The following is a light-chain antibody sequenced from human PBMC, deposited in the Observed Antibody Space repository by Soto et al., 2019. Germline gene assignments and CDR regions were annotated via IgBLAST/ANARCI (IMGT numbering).Light chain of an antibody. CDR1: QDIQNA. V-gene: IGKV1-17*01. Sequence: DIQMTQSPSSLSASVGDRVTITCRASQDIQNALGWYQQKPGKAPKRLIYAASSLQSGVPSRFSGSGSGTEFTLTISSLQPDDFATYYCQQYNSHRRTFGQGTKVDIK. CDR2: AAS. J-gene: IGKJ1*01. CDR3: QQYNSHRRT.